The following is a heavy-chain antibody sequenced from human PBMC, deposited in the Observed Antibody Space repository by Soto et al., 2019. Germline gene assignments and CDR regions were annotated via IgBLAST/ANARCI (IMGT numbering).Heavy chain of an antibody. J-gene: IGHJ4*02. CDR2: IYHSGST. V-gene: IGHV4-4*02. CDR1: GGSISSSNW. CDR3: AGRDYYDSSGYYHTRPFDY. Sequence: PSETLSLTCAVSGGSISSSNWWSWVRQPPGKGLEWIGEIYHSGSTYYNPSLKSRVTISVDKSKNQFSLKLSSVTAADTAVYYCAGRDYYDSSGYYHTRPFDYWGQGTLVTVSS. D-gene: IGHD3-22*01.